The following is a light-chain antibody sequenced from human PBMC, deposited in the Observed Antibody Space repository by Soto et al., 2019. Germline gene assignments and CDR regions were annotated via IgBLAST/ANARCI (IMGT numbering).Light chain of an antibody. CDR2: RAS. CDR3: QQYNNWSYT. Sequence: DIQMTQSPSTLSASIGDRVTITCRASQSISNWLAWYQQKPGKAPKLLIYRASGLETGVPSRFSGSGSGTDFTLTISSLQPDDFAVYYCQQYNNWSYTFGQGTKLEIK. V-gene: IGKV1-5*03. CDR1: QSISNW. J-gene: IGKJ2*01.